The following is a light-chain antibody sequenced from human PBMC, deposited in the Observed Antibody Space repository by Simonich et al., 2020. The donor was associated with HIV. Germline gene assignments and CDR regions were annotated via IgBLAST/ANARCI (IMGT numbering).Light chain of an antibody. CDR3: QQYYSTPLT. J-gene: IGKJ4*01. CDR1: QSVLYRTNNKNY. Sequence: DIVMTQSPDSLTVSLGERATINCKSSQSVLYRTNNKNYLAWYQQKPGQPPKLIIYWASTRESGVPARFSGSGSGTDFNLTISSLQAEDVAVYYCQQYYSTPLTFGGGTKVEIK. CDR2: WAS. V-gene: IGKV4-1*01.